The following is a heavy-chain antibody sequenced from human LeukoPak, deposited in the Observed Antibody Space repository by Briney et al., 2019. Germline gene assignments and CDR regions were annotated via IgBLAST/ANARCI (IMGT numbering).Heavy chain of an antibody. Sequence: SETLSLTCSVSGGSISLSYYYWVWIRQPPGKALEWIGSVYYSGTTSYNPSLKSRVTISVDMSKNHFSLRLSSMSAADTAVYYCAREDVLWFGELNRPYDYWGEGTRVTVSS. CDR1: GGSISLSYYY. J-gene: IGHJ4*02. D-gene: IGHD3-10*01. CDR3: AREDVLWFGELNRPYDY. V-gene: IGHV4-39*07. CDR2: VYYSGTT.